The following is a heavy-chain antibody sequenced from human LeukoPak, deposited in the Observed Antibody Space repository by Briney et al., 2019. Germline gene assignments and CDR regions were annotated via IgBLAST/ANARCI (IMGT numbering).Heavy chain of an antibody. J-gene: IGHJ4*02. D-gene: IGHD3-16*02. V-gene: IGHV3-21*01. CDR1: GLTFSSYS. CDR3: ASEGGLSDY. CDR2: ISSSSRYI. Sequence: GGSLRLSCAASGLTFSSYSMNWVRQAPGKGLEWVSSISSSSRYIYYADSVQGRFTISRDNAKNSLYLQMNSLRAEDTAVYYCASEGGLSDYWGQGTLVTVSS.